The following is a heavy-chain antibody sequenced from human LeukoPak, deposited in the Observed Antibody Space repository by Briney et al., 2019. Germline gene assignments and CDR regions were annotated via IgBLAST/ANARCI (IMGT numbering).Heavy chain of an antibody. CDR2: MSPNSGDT. V-gene: IGHV1-8*02. CDR1: GGTFSSYA. D-gene: IGHD7-27*01. J-gene: IGHJ4*02. CDR3: ARGPPNWGYDY. Sequence: ASVKVPCKASGGTFSSYAISWVRQATGQRPERMGWMSPNSGDTGYAQKFQDRVTMTRNTSISTAYMELSSLRSDDTAVYYCARGPPNWGYDYWGPGTLVTVSS.